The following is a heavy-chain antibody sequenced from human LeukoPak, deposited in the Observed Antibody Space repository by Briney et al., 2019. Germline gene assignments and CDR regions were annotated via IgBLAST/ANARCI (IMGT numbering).Heavy chain of an antibody. D-gene: IGHD3-9*01. Sequence: GASVKVSCKDCGYTLTELSMHWVRQAPGKGLEWMGGFDPEDGETIYEQKFQGRVTMTEDTSTDTAYMELSSLRSEDTAVYYCATHYDILTGYFDYWGQGTLVTVSS. CDR3: ATHYDILTGYFDY. CDR2: FDPEDGET. V-gene: IGHV1-24*01. J-gene: IGHJ4*02. CDR1: GYTLTELS.